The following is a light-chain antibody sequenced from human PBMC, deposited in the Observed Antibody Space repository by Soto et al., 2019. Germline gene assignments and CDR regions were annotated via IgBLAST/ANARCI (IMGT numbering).Light chain of an antibody. CDR1: RSVSSSY. Sequence: EIVLTQSPGTLSLSPGERATLSCRASRSVSSSYLAWYQQKPGQAPRLLIYGASSRATGIPDRFSGSGSGTDFTLTISRLEPEDFAVYSCQQYGSSPYTVGQGTKLESK. CDR2: GAS. CDR3: QQYGSSPYT. V-gene: IGKV3-20*01. J-gene: IGKJ2*01.